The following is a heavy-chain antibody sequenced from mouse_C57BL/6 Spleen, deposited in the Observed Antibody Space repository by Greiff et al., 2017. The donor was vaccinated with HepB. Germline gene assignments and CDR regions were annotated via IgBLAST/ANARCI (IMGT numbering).Heavy chain of an antibody. V-gene: IGHV1-39*01. Sequence: VHVKQSGPELVKPGASVKISCKASGYSFTDYNTNWVKQSNGKSLEWIGVINPNYGTTSYNQKFKGKATLTVDQSSSTAYMQLNSLTSEDSAVYYCATHLLWGYFDVWGTGTTVTVSS. D-gene: IGHD2-1*01. CDR2: INPNYGTT. CDR1: GYSFTDYN. J-gene: IGHJ1*03. CDR3: ATHLLWGYFDV.